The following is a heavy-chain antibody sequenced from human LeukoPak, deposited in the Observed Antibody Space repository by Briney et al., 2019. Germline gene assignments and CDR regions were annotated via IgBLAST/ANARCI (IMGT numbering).Heavy chain of an antibody. CDR2: ISSSGSAI. CDR3: VRVKGSCFDY. V-gene: IGHV3-48*01. D-gene: IGHD2-15*01. CDR1: GFPLSSYS. J-gene: IGHJ4*02. Sequence: GGSLRLSCAASGFPLSSYSINWVRQAPGKGLEWVSYISSSGSAIYYVDSVKGRFTVSRDNAKNSLFLQMNSPRAEDTAVYYCVRVKGSCFDYWGQGALVTVSS.